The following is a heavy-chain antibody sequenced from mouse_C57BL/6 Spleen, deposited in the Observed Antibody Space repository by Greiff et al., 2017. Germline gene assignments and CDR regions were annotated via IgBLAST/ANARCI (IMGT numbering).Heavy chain of an antibody. CDR2: INPYNGDT. Sequence: EVKLQESGPELVKPGDSVKISCKASGYSFTGYFMNWVMQSHGKSLEWIGRINPYNGDTFYNQKFKGKATLTVDKSSNTAHMELRSRTSEDSAVYYCARGGYYGSSHWYFDVWGTGTTVTVSS. J-gene: IGHJ1*03. CDR3: ARGGYYGSSHWYFDV. V-gene: IGHV1-20*01. CDR1: GYSFTGYF. D-gene: IGHD1-1*01.